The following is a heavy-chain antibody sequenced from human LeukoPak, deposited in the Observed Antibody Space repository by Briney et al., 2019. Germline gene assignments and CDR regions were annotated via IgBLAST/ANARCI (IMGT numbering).Heavy chain of an antibody. CDR1: EFNFRNYW. V-gene: IGHV3-7*03. D-gene: IGHD6-25*01. CDR3: ARDSAAHGGY. Sequence: GGSLRLSCVVSEFNFRNYWMSWVRQTPGKGLEWVANMKQDGSDKYYVDSVKGRFIISRDNALYLQMNSLRDEDTAVYYCARDSAAHGGYWGQGTPVIVSS. CDR2: MKQDGSDK. J-gene: IGHJ4*02.